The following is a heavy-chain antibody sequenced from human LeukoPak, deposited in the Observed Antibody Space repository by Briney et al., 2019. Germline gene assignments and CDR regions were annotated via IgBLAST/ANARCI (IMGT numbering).Heavy chain of an antibody. D-gene: IGHD4-17*01. CDR2: IYYSGNT. V-gene: IGHV4-59*01. CDR1: GGSIRSYY. Sequence: SETLSLTCTVSGGSIRSYYWSWIRLPPGKGLEWIGYIYYSGNTKYNPSLKSRVTISVDTSRNQVSLKLNSVTAADTAVYYCARRQDYADYDLGAFDIWGQGTTVTVPS. CDR3: ARRQDYADYDLGAFDI. J-gene: IGHJ3*02.